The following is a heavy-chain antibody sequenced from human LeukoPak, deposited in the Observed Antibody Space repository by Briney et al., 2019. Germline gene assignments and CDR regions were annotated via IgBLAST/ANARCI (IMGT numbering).Heavy chain of an antibody. Sequence: GRSLRLSCAASGFTFSSYGMHWVRQAPGKGLEWVAVISYDGSNKYYADSVKGRFTISRDNSKNTLYLQMNSLRAEDTAVYYCARDPGPLEWLLYDTTPGYYYYYYGMDVWGQGTTVIVSS. CDR2: ISYDGSNK. V-gene: IGHV3-30*03. CDR1: GFTFSSYG. D-gene: IGHD3-3*01. J-gene: IGHJ6*02. CDR3: ARDPGPLEWLLYDTTPGYYYYYYGMDV.